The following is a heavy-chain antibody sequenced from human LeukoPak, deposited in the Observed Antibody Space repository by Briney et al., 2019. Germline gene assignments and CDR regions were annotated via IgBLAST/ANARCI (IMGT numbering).Heavy chain of an antibody. V-gene: IGHV3-30*18. J-gene: IGHJ3*02. CDR1: GFTFSSYG. Sequence: PGGSLRLSCAASGFTFSSYGMHWVRQAPGKGLEWVAVISYDGSNKYYADSVKGRFTISRDNSKNTLYLQMNSLRAEDTAVYYCAKDFHLGTRAIWGQGTMVTVSS. CDR2: ISYDGSNK. D-gene: IGHD7-27*01. CDR3: AKDFHLGTRAI.